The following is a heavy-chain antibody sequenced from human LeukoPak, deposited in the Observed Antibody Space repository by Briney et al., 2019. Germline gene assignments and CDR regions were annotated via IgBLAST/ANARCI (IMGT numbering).Heavy chain of an antibody. J-gene: IGHJ4*02. CDR1: GFPFSSYE. D-gene: IGHD5-12*01. CDR3: ARDLVATFDY. V-gene: IGHV3-48*03. Sequence: PGGSLRLSCAASGFPFSSYEMDWVRQAPGKGLEWVSYISSSGSTIYYADSVKGRFTISRDNAKNSLYLQMNSLRAEDTAVYYCARDLVATFDYWGQGTLVTVSS. CDR2: ISSSGSTI.